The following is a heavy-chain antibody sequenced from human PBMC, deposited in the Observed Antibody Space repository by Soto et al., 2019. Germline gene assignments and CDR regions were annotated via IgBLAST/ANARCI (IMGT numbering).Heavy chain of an antibody. D-gene: IGHD1-1*01. V-gene: IGHV3-74*01. J-gene: IGHJ4*02. CDR1: AINVSSHG. CDR3: ARDYNCSYDY. Sequence: SMRLPCEDSAINVSSHGIHLVGQAQGKGLVWVANIGPDGGSTRDADSVQGRFTSSIDDERNTLYLQMINLRDEDPAVYYCARDYNCSYDYWDQGILVTVSS. CDR2: IGPDGGST.